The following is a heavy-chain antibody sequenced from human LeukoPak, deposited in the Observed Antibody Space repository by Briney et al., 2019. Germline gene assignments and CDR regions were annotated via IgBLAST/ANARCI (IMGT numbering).Heavy chain of an antibody. J-gene: IGHJ4*02. Sequence: SETLSLTCTVSGGSISSSSYYWGWIRQPPGKGLEWIGSIYYSGSTYYNPSLKSRVTISVDTSKNQFSLKLSSVTAADTAVYYCARDWYYYDSSGPPYYFDYWGQGTLVTVSS. CDR1: GGSISSSSYY. D-gene: IGHD3-22*01. CDR2: IYYSGST. V-gene: IGHV4-39*07. CDR3: ARDWYYYDSSGPPYYFDY.